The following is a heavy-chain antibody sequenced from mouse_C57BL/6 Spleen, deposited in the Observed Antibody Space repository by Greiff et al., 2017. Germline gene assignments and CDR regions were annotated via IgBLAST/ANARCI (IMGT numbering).Heavy chain of an antibody. CDR3: ERREYFGV. CDR1: GYTFTSYW. V-gene: IGHV1-52*01. Sequence: VQLQQPGAELVRPGSSVKLSCKASGYTFTSYWMHWVKQRPIQGLEWIGNIDPSDSETHYNQKFKDKATLTADKSSSTAYMQLSRLTSEDSAVYYCERREYFGVWGTGTTVTVSS. CDR2: IDPSDSET. J-gene: IGHJ1*03.